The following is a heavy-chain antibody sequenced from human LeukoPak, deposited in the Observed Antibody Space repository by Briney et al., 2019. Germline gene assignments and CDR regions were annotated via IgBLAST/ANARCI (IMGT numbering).Heavy chain of an antibody. CDR2: IYYSGST. CDR1: GGSISSGGYY. V-gene: IGHV4-31*03. Sequence: SQTLSLTCTVSGGSISSGGYYWSWIRQHPGKGLEWIGYIYYSGSTYYNPSLKSRVTISVDTSKSQFSLKLSSVTAADTAVYYCARGDNGDFPFDYWGQGTLVTVSS. J-gene: IGHJ4*02. D-gene: IGHD4-17*01. CDR3: ARGDNGDFPFDY.